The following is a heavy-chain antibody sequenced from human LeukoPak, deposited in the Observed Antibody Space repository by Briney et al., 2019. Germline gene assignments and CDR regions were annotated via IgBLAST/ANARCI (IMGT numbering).Heavy chain of an antibody. CDR2: ISAYNGNT. D-gene: IGHD3-22*01. V-gene: IGHV1-18*01. J-gene: IGHJ4*02. Sequence: GASVKVSCKASGYTFTSYDINWVRQATGQGLEWMGWISAYNGNTNYAQKLQGRVTMTTDTSTSTAYMELRSLRSDDTAVYYCATPSNYYDSSGPVSSFDYWGQGTLVTVSS. CDR1: GYTFTSYD. CDR3: ATPSNYYDSSGPVSSFDY.